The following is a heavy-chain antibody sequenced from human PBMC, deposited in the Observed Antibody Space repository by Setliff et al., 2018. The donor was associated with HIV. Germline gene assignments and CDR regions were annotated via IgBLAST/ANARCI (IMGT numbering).Heavy chain of an antibody. CDR2: INAGNGNT. D-gene: IGHD5-12*01. J-gene: IGHJ4*02. CDR1: GYSFSNYA. CDR3: ARDQALEMATK. Sequence: ASVKVSCKASGYSFSNYAMHWVRQAPGQSLEWMGWINAGNGNTKYSQKFQGRVTITRDTSASTAYMELSSLRSGDTAVYYCARDQALEMATKWGQGTLVTVSS. V-gene: IGHV1-3*01.